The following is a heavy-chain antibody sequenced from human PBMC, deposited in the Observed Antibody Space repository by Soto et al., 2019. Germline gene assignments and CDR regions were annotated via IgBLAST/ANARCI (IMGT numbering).Heavy chain of an antibody. Sequence: EVQLVESGGGLVQPGGSLRLSCAASGFTFSNYWMSWVRQAPGKGLEWVANIKQDGSEKYYVDSVKGRFTISRDNAKNPLYLQMNSLRVEDTAVYYCARPGLVVVITSDWYFDLWGRGTLVTVSS. CDR1: GFTFSNYW. CDR2: IKQDGSEK. CDR3: ARPGLVVVITSDWYFDL. J-gene: IGHJ2*01. V-gene: IGHV3-7*01. D-gene: IGHD3-22*01.